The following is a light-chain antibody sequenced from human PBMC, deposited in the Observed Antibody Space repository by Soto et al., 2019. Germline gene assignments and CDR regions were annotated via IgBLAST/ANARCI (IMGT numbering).Light chain of an antibody. CDR3: QKYASAPFT. J-gene: IGKJ3*01. CDR2: AAS. CDR1: ETISTY. Sequence: DIQMTQSPSSLSASLGDRVNITRRASETISTYLAWYQQQPGKVPKLLIYAASILQSGVPSRFSGRRSGTEFTLTISGLQTEDVATYYCQKYASAPFTFGPGTKVEIK. V-gene: IGKV1-27*01.